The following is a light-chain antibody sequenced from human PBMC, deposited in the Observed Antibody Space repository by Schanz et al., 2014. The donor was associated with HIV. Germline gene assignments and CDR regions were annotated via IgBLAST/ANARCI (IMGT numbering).Light chain of an antibody. CDR3: QQYGSSPL. J-gene: IGKJ1*01. V-gene: IGKV3-20*01. Sequence: EIVLTQSPATLSLSPGERATLSCRASQSVSSYLPWYQQIPGQAPRLLIYGASSRATRIPDRFSATGSRSATDFTLTITSLAPEDFAVYYCQQYGSSPLFGQGTKVEIK. CDR2: GAS. CDR1: QSVSSY.